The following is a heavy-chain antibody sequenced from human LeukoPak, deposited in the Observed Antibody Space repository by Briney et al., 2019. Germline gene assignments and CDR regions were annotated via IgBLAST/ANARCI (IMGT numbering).Heavy chain of an antibody. CDR1: GFTFRSYG. V-gene: IGHV3-33*06. J-gene: IGHJ2*01. CDR2: LWYEGSNE. Sequence: GGSLRLSCVASGFTFRSYGMHWVRQAPGKGLEWLPLLWYEGSNEYYADSVKGRFTISRDNSKNTLYLQMNSLRAEDTAVYYCAKSDPIAVAGTVYFDLWGRGTLVTVSS. CDR3: AKSDPIAVAGTVYFDL. D-gene: IGHD6-19*01.